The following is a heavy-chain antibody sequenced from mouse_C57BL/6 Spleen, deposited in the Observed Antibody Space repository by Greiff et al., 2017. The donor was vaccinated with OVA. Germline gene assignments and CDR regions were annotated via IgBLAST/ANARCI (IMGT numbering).Heavy chain of an antibody. Sequence: QVQLKQPGAELVKPGASVKVSCKASGYTFTSYWMHWVKQRPGQGLEWIGRIHPSDSDTNYNQKFKGKATLTVDKSSSTAYMQLSSLTSEDSAVYDCAMGGYYGRGAMDYWGQGTSVTVSS. CDR3: AMGGYYGRGAMDY. V-gene: IGHV1-74*01. CDR1: GYTFTSYW. D-gene: IGHD1-1*01. CDR2: IHPSDSDT. J-gene: IGHJ4*01.